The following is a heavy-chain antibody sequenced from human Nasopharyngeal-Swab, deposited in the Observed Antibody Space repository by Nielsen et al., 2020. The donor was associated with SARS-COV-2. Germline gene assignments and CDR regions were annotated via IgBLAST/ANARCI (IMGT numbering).Heavy chain of an antibody. Sequence: KVSCKGSGYSFTSYWIGWVRQMPGKGLEWMGIIYPGDSDTRYSPSFQGQVTISADKSISTAYLQWSSLKASDTAIYYCARRTFSSSWEKFDYWGQGTLVTVSS. CDR1: GYSFTSYW. D-gene: IGHD6-13*01. CDR3: ARRTFSSSWEKFDY. CDR2: IYPGDSDT. V-gene: IGHV5-51*01. J-gene: IGHJ4*02.